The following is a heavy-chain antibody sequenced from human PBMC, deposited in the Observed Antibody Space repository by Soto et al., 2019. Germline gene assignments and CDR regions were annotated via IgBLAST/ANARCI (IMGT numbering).Heavy chain of an antibody. D-gene: IGHD6-19*01. CDR1: RYTFTSQY. Sequence: GASVKVSCQASRYTFTSQYLHWVRKAPGEGLEWMGWINPTTGATRYAQKFQGRVTMTRDTSMSTAYLEVRSLRPDDTAVYYCAKGDSSWVSWFDPWGQGTLVTVSS. V-gene: IGHV1-2*02. J-gene: IGHJ5*02. CDR3: AKGDSSWVSWFDP. CDR2: INPTTGAT.